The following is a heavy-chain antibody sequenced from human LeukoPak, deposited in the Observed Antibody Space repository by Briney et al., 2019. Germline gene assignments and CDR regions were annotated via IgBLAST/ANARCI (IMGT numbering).Heavy chain of an antibody. Sequence: PGGSLRLSCAASGFTFSSYGVSWVRQAPGKGLEWVSAISGSGGSTYYADSVKGRFTISRDNSKNTLYLQMNSLRAEDTAVYYCAKSLIGFDVKPRGFDPWGQGTLVTVSS. CDR2: ISGSGGST. D-gene: IGHD3-9*01. CDR1: GFTFSSYG. CDR3: AKSLIGFDVKPRGFDP. J-gene: IGHJ5*02. V-gene: IGHV3-23*01.